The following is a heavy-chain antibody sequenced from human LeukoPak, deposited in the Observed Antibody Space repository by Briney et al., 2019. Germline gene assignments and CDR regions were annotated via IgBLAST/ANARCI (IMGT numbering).Heavy chain of an antibody. D-gene: IGHD3-22*01. CDR3: ARDYYDSSGYYWGAFDI. J-gene: IGHJ3*02. Sequence: PGGSLRLSCAASGFTVSSNYMSWVRQAPGKGLEWVSVIYSGGSTYYADSVKGRFTISRDNSKNTLYLQMNGLRAEDTAVYYCARDYYDSSGYYWGAFDIWGQGTMVTVPS. CDR2: IYSGGST. CDR1: GFTVSSNY. V-gene: IGHV3-53*01.